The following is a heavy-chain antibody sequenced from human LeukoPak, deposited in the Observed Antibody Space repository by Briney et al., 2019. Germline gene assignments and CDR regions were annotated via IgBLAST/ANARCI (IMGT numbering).Heavy chain of an antibody. CDR2: MWYDGSRA. V-gene: IGHV3-33*06. D-gene: IGHD3-3*01. CDR1: EFSLSDYG. Sequence: PGTSLRLSCASSEFSLSDYGMHWVRQAPGEGLEWVAVMWYDGSRALHADSVKGRFTISRDNSKNTLYLQMNSLRAEDTAVYYCAKGFENDFWSGSHSWGQGTLVTVSP. J-gene: IGHJ4*02. CDR3: AKGFENDFWSGSHS.